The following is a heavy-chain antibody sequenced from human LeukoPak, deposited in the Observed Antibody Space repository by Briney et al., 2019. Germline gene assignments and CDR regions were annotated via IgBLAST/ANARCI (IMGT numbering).Heavy chain of an antibody. J-gene: IGHJ4*02. Sequence: GGSLRLSCAASGFTFSSYGMHWVRQAPGKGLEWVAFTRYDGSNKYYADSVKGRLTISRDNSKNTLYLQMNSLRAEDTAVYYCAKDQYYYDSSGYTDYWGQGTLVTVSS. CDR3: AKDQYYYDSSGYTDY. CDR2: TRYDGSNK. CDR1: GFTFSSYG. D-gene: IGHD3-22*01. V-gene: IGHV3-30*02.